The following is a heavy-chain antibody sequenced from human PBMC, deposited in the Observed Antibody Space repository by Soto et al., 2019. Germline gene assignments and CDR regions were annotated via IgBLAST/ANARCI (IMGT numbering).Heavy chain of an antibody. D-gene: IGHD6-13*01. CDR1: VDSISSSSYY. CDR3: ARTGGSSWYLRNSFDP. J-gene: IGHJ5*02. V-gene: IGHV4-39*01. Sequence: QLQLQEYGPGLVKPSETLSLTCTVSVDSISSSSYYWGWIRQPPGKGLEWIASIYYSGSTYYNPSLKSRVTISVHTYTNQFSLKLSSVPAADTAVYYCARTGGSSWYLRNSFDPWGQGTLVTVSS. CDR2: IYYSGST.